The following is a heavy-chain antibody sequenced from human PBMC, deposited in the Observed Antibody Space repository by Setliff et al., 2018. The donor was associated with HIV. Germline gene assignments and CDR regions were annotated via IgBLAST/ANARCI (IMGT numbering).Heavy chain of an antibody. CDR3: ARVRRGSSWTLTTLRTFDY. CDR2: MNPNSGNT. Sequence: ASVKVSCKSSGYTFSSYDINWVRQATGQGLEWMGWMNPNSGNTGYAQKFQGRVTMTRNTSISTAYMELSSLRSEDTAVYYCARVRRGSSWTLTTLRTFDYWGQGTLVTVSS. J-gene: IGHJ4*02. V-gene: IGHV1-8*02. D-gene: IGHD4-17*01. CDR1: GYTFSSYD.